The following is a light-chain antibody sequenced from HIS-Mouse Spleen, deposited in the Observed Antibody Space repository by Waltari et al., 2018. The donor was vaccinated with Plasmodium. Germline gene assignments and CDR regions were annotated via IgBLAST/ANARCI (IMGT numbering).Light chain of an antibody. CDR2: AGS. J-gene: IGKJ1*01. Sequence: DIQMTQSPSSLSASVGDRVTITCRASQSISSYLNWDQQKPGEAPKLLIYAGSSFQSGVPSRFSGSGSGTDFTLTISSLQPEDFATYYCQQNYNTWTFGQGTKVEIK. CDR1: QSISSY. V-gene: IGKV1-39*01. CDR3: QQNYNTWT.